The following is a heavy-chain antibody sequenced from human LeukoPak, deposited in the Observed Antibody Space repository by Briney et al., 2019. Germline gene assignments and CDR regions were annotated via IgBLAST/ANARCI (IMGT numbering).Heavy chain of an antibody. CDR1: GGTFSSYA. CDR2: IIPIFGTT. CDR3: ARDVPAHYYDSSGYYYVDY. J-gene: IGHJ4*02. Sequence: VASVKVSCKASGGTFSSYAISWVRQAPGQGLEWMGGIIPIFGTTNYAQKLQGRVTITADKSTSTAYIELSSLRSEDTAVYYCARDVPAHYYDSSGYYYVDYWGQGTLVTVSS. D-gene: IGHD3-22*01. V-gene: IGHV1-69*06.